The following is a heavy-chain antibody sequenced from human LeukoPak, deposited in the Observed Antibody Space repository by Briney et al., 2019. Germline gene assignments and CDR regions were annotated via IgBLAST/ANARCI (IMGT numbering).Heavy chain of an antibody. V-gene: IGHV3-23*01. D-gene: IGHD3-22*01. CDR1: GFTFRSYA. J-gene: IGHJ4*02. Sequence: GGSLRLSCAASGFTFRSYAMSWVRQSPGKGLEWVSTISGSGGSTYSADSVRGRSTISRDNSNSTVYLQMDSLRADDTAVYYCAKAPFSRGYSPMDYWGQGTLVTVSS. CDR2: ISGSGGST. CDR3: AKAPFSRGYSPMDY.